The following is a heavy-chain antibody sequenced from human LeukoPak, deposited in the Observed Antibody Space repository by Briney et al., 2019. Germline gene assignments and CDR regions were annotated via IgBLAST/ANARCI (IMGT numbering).Heavy chain of an antibody. CDR3: TRSWDSGGWLAYDY. D-gene: IGHD2-15*01. J-gene: IGHJ4*02. Sequence: GGSLRLSCAASGFTFSSYWMHWGRQGPGKGLVWVSRINSDGTITNYADSVKGRFTISRDNAKNTLYLQMNTLRVEDTAVYYCTRSWDSGGWLAYDYWGQGALVTVSS. CDR2: INSDGTIT. V-gene: IGHV3-74*01. CDR1: GFTFSSYW.